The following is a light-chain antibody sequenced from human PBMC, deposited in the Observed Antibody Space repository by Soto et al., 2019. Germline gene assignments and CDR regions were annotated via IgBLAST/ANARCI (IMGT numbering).Light chain of an antibody. CDR2: DAS. CDR1: QSVSSY. Sequence: EIVLTPSPATLSLSPGERATLSCRASQSVSSYLAWYQQKPGQAPRLLIYDASNRATGIPARFSGSGSGTDFTLTISSLEPEDFAVYYCQQRSNWPLTFGGGNKVDIK. V-gene: IGKV3-11*01. CDR3: QQRSNWPLT. J-gene: IGKJ4*01.